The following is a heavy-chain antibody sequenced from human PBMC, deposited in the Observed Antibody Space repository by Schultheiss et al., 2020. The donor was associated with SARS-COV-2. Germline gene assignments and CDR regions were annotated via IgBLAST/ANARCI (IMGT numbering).Heavy chain of an antibody. V-gene: IGHV3-30*02. Sequence: GGSLRLSCVGSGFTFSDYYMSWVRQAPGKGLEWVAYIRDDGSEKYYADSVKGRFTISRDNSKNTLYLQMNSLRAEDTAVYYCARELDYWGQGTLVTVSS. CDR3: ARELDY. CDR2: IRDDGSEK. CDR1: GFTFSDYY. J-gene: IGHJ4*02.